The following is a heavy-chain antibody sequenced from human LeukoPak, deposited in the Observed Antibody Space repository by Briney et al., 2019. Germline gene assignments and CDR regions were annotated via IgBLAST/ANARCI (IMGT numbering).Heavy chain of an antibody. D-gene: IGHD3-22*01. V-gene: IGHV5-51*01. CDR2: IYPGDSDT. CDR1: GYSFTSYW. J-gene: IGHJ4*02. Sequence: GESLKISCKGSGYSFTSYWIGWVRQMPGKGLEWMGIIYPGDSDTRYSPSFQGQVTISADKSISTAHLQWSSLKASDTAMYYCARHGRGNYYDSSGYYGPVVYWGQGTLVTVSS. CDR3: ARHGRGNYYDSSGYYGPVVY.